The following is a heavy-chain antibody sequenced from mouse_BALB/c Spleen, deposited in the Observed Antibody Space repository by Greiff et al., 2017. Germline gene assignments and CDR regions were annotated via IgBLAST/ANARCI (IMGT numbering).Heavy chain of an antibody. CDR1: GFAFSSYD. Sequence: EVKVEESGGGLVKPGGSLKLSCAASGFAFSSYDMSWVRQTPEKRLEWVAYISSGGGSTYYPDTVKGRFTISRDNAKNTLYLQMSSLKSEDTAMYYCARRITTGYFDYWGQGTTLTVSS. CDR2: ISSGGGST. CDR3: ARRITTGYFDY. D-gene: IGHD1-1*01. V-gene: IGHV5-12-1*01. J-gene: IGHJ2*01.